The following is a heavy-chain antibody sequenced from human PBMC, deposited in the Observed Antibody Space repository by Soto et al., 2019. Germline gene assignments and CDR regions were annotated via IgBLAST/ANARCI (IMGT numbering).Heavy chain of an antibody. J-gene: IGHJ5*02. CDR2: ISAYNGNT. V-gene: IGHV1-18*01. D-gene: IGHD1-7*01. CDR1: GYTLTELS. Sequence: ASVKVSCKVSGYTLTELSMHWVRQAPGQGLEWMGWISAYNGNTNYAQKLQGRVTMTTDTSTSTAYMELRSLRSDDTAVYYCARDSNSNWNYVNWFDPWGQGTLVTVSS. CDR3: ARDSNSNWNYVNWFDP.